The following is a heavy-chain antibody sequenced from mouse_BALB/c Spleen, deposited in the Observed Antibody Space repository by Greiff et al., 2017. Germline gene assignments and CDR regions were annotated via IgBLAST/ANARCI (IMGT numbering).Heavy chain of an antibody. CDR1: GYTFTSYW. CDR2: INPSTGYT. J-gene: IGHJ4*01. D-gene: IGHD1-1*02. Sequence: QVQLKQSGAELAKPGASVKMSCKASGYTFTSYWMHWVKQRPGQGLEWIGYINPSTGYTEYNQKFKDKATLTADKSSSTAYMQLSSLTSEDSAVYYCARRWDYDAMDYWGQGTSVTVSS. CDR3: ARRWDYDAMDY. V-gene: IGHV1-7*01.